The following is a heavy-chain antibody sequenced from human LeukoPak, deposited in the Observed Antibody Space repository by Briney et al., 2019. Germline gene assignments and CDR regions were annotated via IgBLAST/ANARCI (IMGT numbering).Heavy chain of an antibody. J-gene: IGHJ4*02. D-gene: IGHD2-15*01. V-gene: IGHV4-39*07. CDR1: GDFIRGSSDH. CDR2: IYYGRST. CDR3: ARTLRRHCSGGSCYSPHLDY. Sequence: PSETLSLTCSVSGDFIRGSSDHWGWIRQSPGKGLEWIGSIYYGRSTYFNPSLMRRVTISLDASKNQYSLKVNSVTAADTAVYYCARTLRRHCSGGSCYSPHLDYWGQGTLVTVSS.